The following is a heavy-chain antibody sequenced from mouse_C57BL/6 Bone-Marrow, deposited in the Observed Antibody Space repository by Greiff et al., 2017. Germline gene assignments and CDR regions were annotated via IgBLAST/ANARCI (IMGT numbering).Heavy chain of an antibody. J-gene: IGHJ2*01. V-gene: IGHV14-4*01. CDR2: IDTENGDT. Sequence: VQLQQSGAELVRPGASVTLSCTASGFNIKDDYMHWVKQRPEQGRVWIGWIDTENGDTEYASTFQGKATITADTSTNAAYLQFSTLTSEDTAVYYYTINCDYFDYWGQGTTLTVSS. CDR1: GFNIKDDY. CDR3: TINCDYFDY. D-gene: IGHD4-1*02.